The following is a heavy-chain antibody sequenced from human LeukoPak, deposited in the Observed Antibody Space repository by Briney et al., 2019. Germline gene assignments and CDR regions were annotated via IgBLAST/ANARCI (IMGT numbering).Heavy chain of an antibody. CDR1: GYTFTSYG. CDR3: ARGSDDYVWGSYRYPHYFDY. Sequence: ASVKVSCKASGYTFTSYGISWVRQAPGQGLEWMGWISAYNGNTNYAQKLQGRVTMTTDTSTSTAYMELRSLRSDDTAVYYCARGSDDYVWGSYRYPHYFDYWGQGTLVTVSS. CDR2: ISAYNGNT. J-gene: IGHJ4*02. V-gene: IGHV1-18*01. D-gene: IGHD3-16*02.